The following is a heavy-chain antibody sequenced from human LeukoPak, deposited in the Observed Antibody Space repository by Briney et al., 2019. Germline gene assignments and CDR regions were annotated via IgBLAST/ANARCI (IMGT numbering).Heavy chain of an antibody. CDR1: GGSISSGGYY. Sequence: SQTLSLTCTVSGGSISSGGYYWSWIRQHPGNGLEWIGYIYYSGSTYYNPSLKSRVTISVDTSKNQFSLKLSSVTAADTAAYYCARGTDYYDSSGPTGYYVDYWGQGTLVTVSS. V-gene: IGHV4-31*03. D-gene: IGHD3-22*01. CDR2: IYYSGST. J-gene: IGHJ4*02. CDR3: ARGTDYYDSSGPTGYYVDY.